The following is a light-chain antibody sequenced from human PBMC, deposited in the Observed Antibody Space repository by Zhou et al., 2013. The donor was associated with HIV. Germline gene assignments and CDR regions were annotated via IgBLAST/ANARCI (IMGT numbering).Light chain of an antibody. J-gene: IGLJ1*01. CDR3: ATWDDSLNGYV. CDR2: RSN. Sequence: QSVLTQPPSASGTPGQRVTISCSGSSSNIGSNTVNWYQQLPGTAPKLLISRSNQRPSGVPDRFSGSKSGTSASLAISGLQSEDEADYYCATWDDSLNGYVLGTGTKVTVL. CDR1: SSNIGSNT. V-gene: IGLV1-44*01.